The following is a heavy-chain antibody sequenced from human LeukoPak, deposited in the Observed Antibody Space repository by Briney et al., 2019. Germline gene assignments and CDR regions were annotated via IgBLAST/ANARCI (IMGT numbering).Heavy chain of an antibody. Sequence: GASVKVSCKASGYTFTSHGISWVRQAPGQGLEWMGWISTYNGNTNYAQKLQGRVSMTTDTSTSTAYMDLRSLRSDDTAVYSCAEDPPGGTPGVFDIWGKGTRVTVS. CDR3: AEDPPGGTPGVFDI. CDR1: GYTFTSHG. D-gene: IGHD1-26*01. J-gene: IGHJ3*02. CDR2: ISTYNGNT. V-gene: IGHV1-18*01.